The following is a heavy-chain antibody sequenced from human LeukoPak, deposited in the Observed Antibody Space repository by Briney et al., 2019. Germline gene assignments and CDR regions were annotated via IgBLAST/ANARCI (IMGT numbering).Heavy chain of an antibody. J-gene: IGHJ4*02. Sequence: GRSLRLSCAASGFTFSSYEMNWVRQAPGKGLEWVSYISSSGSTIYYADSVKGRFTISRDNAKNSLYLQMNSLRAEDTAVYYCASIYDSSGYAFFDYWGQGTLVTVSS. CDR1: GFTFSSYE. CDR3: ASIYDSSGYAFFDY. CDR2: ISSSGSTI. V-gene: IGHV3-48*03. D-gene: IGHD3-22*01.